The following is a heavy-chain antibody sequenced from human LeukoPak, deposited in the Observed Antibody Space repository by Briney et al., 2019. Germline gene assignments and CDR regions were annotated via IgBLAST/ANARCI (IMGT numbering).Heavy chain of an antibody. CDR3: ARANYYDISGYDY. J-gene: IGHJ4*02. V-gene: IGHV3-48*03. Sequence: PGGSLRLSCAASGFTFRSYEMNWVRQAPGKGLEWVSYITSSGSTIYYADFVKGRFTIYRDNAKNSLYLQMNSLRGEDTAVYYCARANYYDISGYDYWGQGTLVTVSS. CDR2: ITSSGSTI. D-gene: IGHD3-22*01. CDR1: GFTFRSYE.